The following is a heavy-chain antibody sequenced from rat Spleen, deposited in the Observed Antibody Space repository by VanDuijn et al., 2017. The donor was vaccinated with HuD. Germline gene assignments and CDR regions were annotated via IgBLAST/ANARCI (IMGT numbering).Heavy chain of an antibody. CDR3: TRAIYTTDYYYYYYVMDA. CDR2: ISTNGGST. CDR1: GFTFSSFP. D-gene: IGHD1-6*01. Sequence: EVQLVESGGGLVQPGRSMKLSCVASGFTFSSFPMAWVRQAPTKGLEWVATISTNGGSTYYRDSVKGRFTISRDKAKSTLYLQMNSLRSEDTATYYCTRAIYTTDYYYYYYVMDAWGQGASVTVSS. J-gene: IGHJ4*01. V-gene: IGHV5-46*01.